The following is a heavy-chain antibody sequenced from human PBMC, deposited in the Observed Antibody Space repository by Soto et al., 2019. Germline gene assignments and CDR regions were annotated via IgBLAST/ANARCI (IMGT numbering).Heavy chain of an antibody. Sequence: GASVKVSWKASGYTFTRYTMNWVRQAPGQRLEWMGWINPDNGNTKSSQKFQDRVIITRDTSASTAYMDPSSLRSEDTAVYYCARGIATGQLDPWGQGTLVTVSS. J-gene: IGHJ5*02. V-gene: IGHV1-3*01. D-gene: IGHD2-15*01. CDR3: ARGIATGQLDP. CDR2: INPDNGNT. CDR1: GYTFTRYT.